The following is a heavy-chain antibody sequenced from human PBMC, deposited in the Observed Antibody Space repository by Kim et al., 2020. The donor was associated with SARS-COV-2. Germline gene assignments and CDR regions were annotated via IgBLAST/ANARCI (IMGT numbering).Heavy chain of an antibody. D-gene: IGHD4-17*01. J-gene: IGHJ4*02. V-gene: IGHV4-59*08. Sequence: NPSLKSRVTISVDTSKNQSSLKLSSVTAADTAVYYCARLPENDYGDYNDYWGQGTLVTVSS. CDR3: ARLPENDYGDYNDY.